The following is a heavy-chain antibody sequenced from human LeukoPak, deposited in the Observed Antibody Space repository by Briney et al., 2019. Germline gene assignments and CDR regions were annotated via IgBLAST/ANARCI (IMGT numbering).Heavy chain of an antibody. V-gene: IGHV4-59*01. CDR3: ASPSAGSSSWYGFDY. J-gene: IGHJ4*02. Sequence: SETLSLTCTVSGGSISSYYWSWIRQPPGKGLEWLGYIYYSGSTNYNPSLKSRVTISVDTSKNQFSLKLSSVTAADTAVYYCASPSAGSSSWYGFDYWGQGTLVTISS. CDR2: IYYSGST. D-gene: IGHD6-13*01. CDR1: GGSISSYY.